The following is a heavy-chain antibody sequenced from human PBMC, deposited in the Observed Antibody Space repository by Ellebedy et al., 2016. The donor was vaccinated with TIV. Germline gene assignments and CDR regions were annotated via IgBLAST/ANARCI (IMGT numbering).Heavy chain of an antibody. V-gene: IGHV1-69*13. Sequence: AASVKVSCKASGCTFSSYAINWVRQAPGQGLEWLGGIVPILGTTNYAQKFQGRVTITADESTSTAYMELSSLRTEDTAVYYCARDMGPYYYDSSGYDYWGQGTLVTVSS. CDR3: ARDMGPYYYDSSGYDY. J-gene: IGHJ4*02. D-gene: IGHD3-22*01. CDR2: IVPILGTT. CDR1: GCTFSSYA.